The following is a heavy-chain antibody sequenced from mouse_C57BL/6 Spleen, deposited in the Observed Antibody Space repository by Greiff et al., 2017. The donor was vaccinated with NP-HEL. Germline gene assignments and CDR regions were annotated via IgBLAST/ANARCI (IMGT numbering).Heavy chain of an antibody. CDR2: IYPGSGST. Sequence: QVQLQQPGAELVKPGASVKMSCKASGYTFTSYWITWVKQRPGQGLEWIGDIYPGSGSTNYNEKFKSKATPTVDTSSSPAYMQLSSLTSEDSAVYFCARGGLPYFDYWGQGTPLTVSS. CDR1: GYTFTSYW. J-gene: IGHJ2*01. V-gene: IGHV1-55*01. D-gene: IGHD1-1*02. CDR3: ARGGLPYFDY.